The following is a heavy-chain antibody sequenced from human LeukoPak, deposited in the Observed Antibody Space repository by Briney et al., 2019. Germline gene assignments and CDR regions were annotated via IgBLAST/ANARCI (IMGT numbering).Heavy chain of an antibody. V-gene: IGHV3-7*01. CDR1: GFNFSNYW. Sequence: PGGSLRLSCVVSGFNFSNYWMNWVRQAPGKGLEWVTNIKHDGSEKYYVDSVKGRFSISRDNAKKSLYLQMNSLRAEDTAVYYCARALSHCLDYWGQGTLVTVPS. CDR3: ARALSHCLDY. D-gene: IGHD3-16*01. CDR2: IKHDGSEK. J-gene: IGHJ4*02.